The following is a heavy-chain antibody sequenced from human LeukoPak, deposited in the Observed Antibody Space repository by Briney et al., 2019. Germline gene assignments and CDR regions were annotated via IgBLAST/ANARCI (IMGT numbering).Heavy chain of an antibody. CDR1: GFTFSSNV. Sequence: PGGSLRLSCAASGFTFSSNVMIWVRQAPGKGLEWVSSIPASGGSTYYADSVKGRFTISRDNSKNSLYLQMNSLRAEDTVVYYCAKESSGGWYFDYWGQGTLVTVSS. D-gene: IGHD6-19*01. CDR3: AKESSGGWYFDY. CDR2: IPASGGST. V-gene: IGHV3-23*01. J-gene: IGHJ4*02.